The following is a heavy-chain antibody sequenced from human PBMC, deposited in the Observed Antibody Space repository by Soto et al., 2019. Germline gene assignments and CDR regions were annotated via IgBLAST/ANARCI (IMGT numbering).Heavy chain of an antibody. V-gene: IGHV3-23*01. CDR1: GGSCINHA. D-gene: IGHD1-26*01. CDR2: ISGSGDGT. J-gene: IGHJ6*02. CDR3: AKRVKSGSTSVGNAMDV. Sequence: LRLSCAALGGSCINHAVPWVRQTQGKGLEWVSAISGSGDGTYYADSVRGRFTISRDNSKSTVHLQMNSLRAEDTAVYFCAKRVKSGSTSVGNAMDVWGQGTTVTVSS.